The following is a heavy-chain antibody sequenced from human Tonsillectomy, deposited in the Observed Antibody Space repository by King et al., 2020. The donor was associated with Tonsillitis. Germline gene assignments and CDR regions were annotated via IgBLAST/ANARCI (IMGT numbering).Heavy chain of an antibody. CDR1: GFTFNSYA. J-gene: IGHJ4*02. CDR2: ISFGGGNT. CDR3: AKETNSGYDWGFDY. Sequence: VQLLESGGGLVQPGGSLRLSCAASGFTFNSYAMTWVRQAPGKGLEWVSAISFGGGNTYYADSVKGRFTISRDNSNSTLFLQMNSLRAEDTAVYYCAKETNSGYDWGFDYWGQGTLVTVSS. D-gene: IGHD5-12*01. V-gene: IGHV3-23*01.